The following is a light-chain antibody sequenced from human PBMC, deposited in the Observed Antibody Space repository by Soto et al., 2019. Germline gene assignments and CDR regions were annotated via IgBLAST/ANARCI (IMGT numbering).Light chain of an antibody. CDR3: QQRSNWPIT. J-gene: IGKJ5*01. CDR1: QSVSSY. V-gene: IGKV3-11*01. CDR2: DAS. Sequence: EMVLTQSPATLSLSPGERATLSFRASQSVSSYLAWYQQKPGQAPRLLIYDASNRATGIPARFSGSGSGTDFTLTISSLEPEDFAVYYCQQRSNWPITFGQGTRLEIK.